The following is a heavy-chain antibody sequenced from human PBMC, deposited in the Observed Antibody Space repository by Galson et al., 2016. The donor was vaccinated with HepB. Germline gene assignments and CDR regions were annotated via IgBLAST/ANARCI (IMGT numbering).Heavy chain of an antibody. CDR2: INPGDSDT. Sequence: QSGADVKEPGESLKISCEASGYSFTTFWIGWVRQMPGKGLEWMGVINPGDSDTRYSPTFQGQVTISADKSIRTAYLQWGSLGATDTAIYWCARRKGAVMVTRNYYGMDVWGQGTTVTVSS. J-gene: IGHJ6*02. CDR3: ARRKGAVMVTRNYYGMDV. CDR1: GYSFTTFW. D-gene: IGHD2-21*02. V-gene: IGHV5-51*01.